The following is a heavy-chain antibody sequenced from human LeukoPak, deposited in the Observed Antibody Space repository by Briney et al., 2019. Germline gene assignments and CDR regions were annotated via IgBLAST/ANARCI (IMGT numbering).Heavy chain of an antibody. Sequence: GGSLRLSCAASGFTFSDYYMSWIRQAPGKGLEWVSAISGSGGSTYYADSVKGRFTISRDNSKNTLYLQMNSLRAEDTAVYYCAKISGSSTPLWGQGTLVTVSS. D-gene: IGHD2-2*01. J-gene: IGHJ4*02. CDR1: GFTFSDYY. CDR3: AKISGSSTPL. V-gene: IGHV3-23*01. CDR2: ISGSGGST.